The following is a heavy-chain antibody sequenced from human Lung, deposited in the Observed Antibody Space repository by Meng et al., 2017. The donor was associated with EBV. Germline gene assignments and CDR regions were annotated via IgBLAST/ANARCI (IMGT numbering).Heavy chain of an antibody. D-gene: IGHD3-22*01. CDR3: AVTTDSSGYYRFDS. V-gene: IGHV3-43*01. CDR1: GFPFDDYT. J-gene: IGHJ4*02. CDR2: ITWDGGST. Sequence: GELVESGGGVVQPGGSLRLSCAASGFPFDDYTMHWVRQPPGKGLEWISLITWDGGSTFYADSVEGRFTVSRDNSKASLYLEMNSLRTEDTALFYCAVTTDSSGYYRFDSWGQGTLVTVSS.